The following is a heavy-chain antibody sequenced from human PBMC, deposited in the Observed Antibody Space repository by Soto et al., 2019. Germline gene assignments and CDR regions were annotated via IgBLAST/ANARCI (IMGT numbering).Heavy chain of an antibody. CDR1: GGSFSGYY. V-gene: IGHV4-34*01. Sequence: QVQLQQWGAGLLKPSETLSLTCAVYGGSFSGYYWSWIRQPPGKGLEWIGEINHSGSTNYNPSLKSRVTISVDTSKNQFALKLSSVTAADTAVYYCARWRDGYWDAFDIWGQGTMVTVSS. CDR2: INHSGST. J-gene: IGHJ3*02. CDR3: ARWRDGYWDAFDI. D-gene: IGHD5-12*01.